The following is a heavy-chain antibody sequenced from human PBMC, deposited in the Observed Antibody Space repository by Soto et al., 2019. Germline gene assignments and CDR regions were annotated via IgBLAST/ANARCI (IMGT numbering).Heavy chain of an antibody. CDR1: GYTFTSYY. Sequence: QVQLVQSGAEVKKPGASVKVSCKASGYTFTSYYMHWVRQAPGQGLEWMGIINPSGGSTSYAQKFQRRVTMTRDTSTSTVYMELSSLRSEDTAVYYCARDWLRYYYVSSGYYEDDAFDIWGQGTMVTVSS. J-gene: IGHJ3*02. CDR2: INPSGGST. D-gene: IGHD3-22*01. CDR3: ARDWLRYYYVSSGYYEDDAFDI. V-gene: IGHV1-46*01.